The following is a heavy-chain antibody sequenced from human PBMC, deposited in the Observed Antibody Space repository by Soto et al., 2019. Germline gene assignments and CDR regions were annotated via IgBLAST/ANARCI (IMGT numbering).Heavy chain of an antibody. CDR3: ATLGAGAFDN. D-gene: IGHD3-16*01. Sequence: ASVKVSCKASGYTFTDFYIHWVRQAPGQGLEGMGWINPNSGATSYAQKFQGRVTMTRVTSIRTAYMELSRLRTDDTAVYYCATLGAGAFDNWGQGSQVTVSS. CDR1: GYTFTDFY. CDR2: INPNSGAT. V-gene: IGHV1-2*02. J-gene: IGHJ4*02.